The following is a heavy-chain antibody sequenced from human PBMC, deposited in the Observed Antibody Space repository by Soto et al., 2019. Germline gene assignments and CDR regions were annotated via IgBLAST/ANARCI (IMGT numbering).Heavy chain of an antibody. D-gene: IGHD3-22*01. CDR2: IIPIFGTA. CDR3: ARTGRAMIVVVITDYYYYGMDV. V-gene: IGHV1-69*01. CDR1: GGTFSSYA. J-gene: IGHJ6*02. Sequence: KVSCKASGGTFSSYAISWVRQAPGQGLEWMGGIIPIFGTANYAQKFQGRVTITADESTSTAYMELSSLRSEDTAVYYCARTGRAMIVVVITDYYYYGMDVWGQGTTVTVSS.